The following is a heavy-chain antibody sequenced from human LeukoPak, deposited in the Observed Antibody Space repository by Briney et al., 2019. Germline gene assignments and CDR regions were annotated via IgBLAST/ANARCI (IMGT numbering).Heavy chain of an antibody. J-gene: IGHJ4*02. D-gene: IGHD1-26*01. Sequence: GGSLRLSCAASGFTFSYYWMSWVRQAPGKGLEWVANIKQDGNEKYYVDSVKGRFTISRDNAKNSLYLQMNSLRAEDMALYYCVRWDDYWGQGTLVTVSS. CDR1: GFTFSYYW. V-gene: IGHV3-7*01. CDR3: VRWDDY. CDR2: IKQDGNEK.